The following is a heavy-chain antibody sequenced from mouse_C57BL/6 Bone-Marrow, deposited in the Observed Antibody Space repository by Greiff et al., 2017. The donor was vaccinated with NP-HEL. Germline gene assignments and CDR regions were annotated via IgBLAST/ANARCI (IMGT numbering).Heavy chain of an antibody. D-gene: IGHD1-1*01. CDR2: IDPSDSYT. J-gene: IGHJ3*01. CDR3: ARKAYYGRSYEFAY. V-gene: IGHV1-50*01. Sequence: QVHVKQPGAELVKPGASVKLSCKASDYTFTTYWMQWVKQRPGQGLEWIGEIDPSDSYTNYNPKFKGKATLTVDTSSSTAYMQLSSLTSEDSAVYYCARKAYYGRSYEFAYWGQGTLVTVSA. CDR1: DYTFTTYW.